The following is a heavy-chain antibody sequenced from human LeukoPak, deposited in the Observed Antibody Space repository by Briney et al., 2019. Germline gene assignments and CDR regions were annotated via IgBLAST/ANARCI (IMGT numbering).Heavy chain of an antibody. CDR3: AKRGYSYGYANYGMDV. CDR1: GFTFSSYS. V-gene: IGHV3-21*01. CDR2: ISSSSSYI. D-gene: IGHD5-18*01. J-gene: IGHJ6*02. Sequence: NPGGSLRLSCAASGFTFSSYSMNWVRQAPGKGLEWVSSISSSSSYIYYADSVKGRFTISRDNAKNSLYLQMNSLRAEDTAVYYCAKRGYSYGYANYGMDVWGQGTTVTVSS.